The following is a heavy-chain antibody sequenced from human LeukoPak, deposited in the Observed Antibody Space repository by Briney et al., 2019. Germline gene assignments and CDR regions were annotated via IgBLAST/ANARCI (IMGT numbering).Heavy chain of an antibody. D-gene: IGHD3-10*01. CDR3: VRGRGSYGWFDP. J-gene: IGHJ5*02. CDR2: ISGSGGST. Sequence: GGSLRLSCAAPGFTFSSYAMSWVRQAPGKGLEWVSAISGSGGSTYYADSVKGRFTISRDNSKNTLYLQMNSLRGEDTAVYYCVRGRGSYGWFDPWGQGTLVTVSS. V-gene: IGHV3-23*01. CDR1: GFTFSSYA.